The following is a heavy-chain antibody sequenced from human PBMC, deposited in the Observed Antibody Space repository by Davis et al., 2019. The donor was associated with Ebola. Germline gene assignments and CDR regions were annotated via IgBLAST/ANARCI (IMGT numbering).Heavy chain of an antibody. CDR3: ARLCSNSCPNDY. D-gene: IGHD6-13*01. CDR2: MNPLSGGT. CDR1: GYTFTAYH. J-gene: IGHJ4*02. Sequence: AASVKVSCKASGYTFTAYHMHWVRQAPGQGLEWMGRMNPLSGGTNYAQQFQGRVTMIRDTSISTAYMELSSLTYDDTAVYYCARLCSNSCPNDYWGQGTLVTVSS. V-gene: IGHV1-2*06.